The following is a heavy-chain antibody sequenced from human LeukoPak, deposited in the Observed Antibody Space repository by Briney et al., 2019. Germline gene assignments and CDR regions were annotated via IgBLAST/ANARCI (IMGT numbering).Heavy chain of an antibody. CDR1: GFLLTTGGVA. Sequence: SGPKLVKPTQTLTLTCTFSGFLLTTGGVAVAWIRQPPGKALEWLAVIYGNDDKRYSPSLMSRLSITKDTSENQVGLTWTNMNPSDTATYFCAHRQMSTFDYWGQGSLVTVSS. CDR3: AHRQMSTFDY. CDR2: IYGNDDK. V-gene: IGHV2-5*01. D-gene: IGHD5-24*01. J-gene: IGHJ4*02.